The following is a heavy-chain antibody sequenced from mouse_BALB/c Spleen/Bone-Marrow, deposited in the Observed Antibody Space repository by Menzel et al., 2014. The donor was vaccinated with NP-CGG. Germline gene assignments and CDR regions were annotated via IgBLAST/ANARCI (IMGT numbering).Heavy chain of an antibody. D-gene: IGHD3-3*01. CDR3: ARHRDAMDY. CDR2: ISSGGSYT. CDR1: GFTFSSYG. V-gene: IGHV5-6*01. J-gene: IGHJ4*01. Sequence: DVQLVESGGDLVKPGGSLKLSCAASGFTFSSYGMSWVRQTPDKRLEWVATISSGGSYTYYPDSVKGRFTISRGNAKNTLYLQMSSLKSEDTAMYYCARHRDAMDYWGQGTSITVSS.